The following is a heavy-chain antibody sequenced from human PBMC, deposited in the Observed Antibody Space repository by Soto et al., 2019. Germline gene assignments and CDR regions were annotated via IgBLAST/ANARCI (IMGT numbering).Heavy chain of an antibody. CDR2: IYYSGST. D-gene: IGHD5-12*01. CDR3: ARADIAPRAWFSP. J-gene: IGHJ5*02. CDR1: GGSISSYY. V-gene: IGHV4-59*01. Sequence: PSETLSLTCTVSGGSISSYYWSWIRQPPGKGLEWIGYIYYSGSTNYNPSLKSRVTISVDTSKNQFSLKLSSATAADPAVYYCARADIAPRAWFSPWGQGTLVTVSS.